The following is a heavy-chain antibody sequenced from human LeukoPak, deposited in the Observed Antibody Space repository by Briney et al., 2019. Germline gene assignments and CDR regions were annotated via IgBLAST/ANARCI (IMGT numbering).Heavy chain of an antibody. CDR1: GDSISTYY. Sequence: SETLSLTCTVSGDSISTYYWTWIRQPAGKGLEWIGRIYTSGSTNYNPSLKSRVTMSVDTSKNQFSLKLSSVTAADTAVYYCARVLSSGPFDAFDIWGQGTMVTVSS. CDR3: ARVLSSGPFDAFDI. V-gene: IGHV4-4*07. J-gene: IGHJ3*02. CDR2: IYTSGST. D-gene: IGHD3-22*01.